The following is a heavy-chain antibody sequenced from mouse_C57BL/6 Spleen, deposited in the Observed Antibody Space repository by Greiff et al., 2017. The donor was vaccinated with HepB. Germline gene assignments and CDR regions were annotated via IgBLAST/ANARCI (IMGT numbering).Heavy chain of an antibody. CDR3: ARDYYGSSFYY. CDR2: INPNNGGT. Sequence: EVQLQQSGPELVKPGASVKISCKASGYTFTDYYMNWVKQSHGKSLEWIGDINPNNGGTSYNQKFKGKATLTVDKSSSTAYMELRSLTSEDSAVYYCARDYYGSSFYYWGQGTTLTVSS. CDR1: GYTFTDYY. J-gene: IGHJ2*01. D-gene: IGHD1-1*01. V-gene: IGHV1-26*01.